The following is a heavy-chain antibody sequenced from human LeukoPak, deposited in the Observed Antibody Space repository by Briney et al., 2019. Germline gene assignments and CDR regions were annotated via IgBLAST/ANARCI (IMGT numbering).Heavy chain of an antibody. J-gene: IGHJ4*02. CDR3: ATTMGYLDYCSGGTCYSMLD. D-gene: IGHD2-15*01. CDR1: GGTFSTYA. CDR2: IIPICGSA. V-gene: IGHV1-69*05. Sequence: SVKVSCKASGGTFSTYAISWVRQAPGQGLEWMGGIIPICGSAKYTQKFQGRVTITTDESTNTAYMELRSLRSEDTAVYYCATTMGYLDYCSGGTCYSMLDWGQGTLVTVFS.